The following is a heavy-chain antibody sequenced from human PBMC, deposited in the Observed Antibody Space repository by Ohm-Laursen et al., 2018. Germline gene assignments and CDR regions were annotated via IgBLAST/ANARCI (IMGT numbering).Heavy chain of an antibody. V-gene: IGHV3-23*01. J-gene: IGHJ3*02. Sequence: SLTLSCTASGFTFTSYAMSWVRKAPGKGLEWVSTISGSGDSTHYANSVKGRLTISRDNSMNTLYLQMNSLIAEDKAINYCAKGRGTGSYYNWDAFDIWGQGTMVTVSS. CDR3: AKGRGTGSYYNWDAFDI. CDR1: GFTFTSYA. CDR2: ISGSGDST. D-gene: IGHD3-10*01.